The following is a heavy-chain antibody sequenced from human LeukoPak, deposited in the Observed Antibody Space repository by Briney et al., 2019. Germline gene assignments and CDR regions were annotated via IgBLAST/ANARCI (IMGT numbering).Heavy chain of an antibody. J-gene: IGHJ6*02. CDR1: GGSFSGYY. V-gene: IGHV4-34*01. CDR2: INHSGST. D-gene: IGHD2-2*01. CDR3: ARSPRRYCSSTSCSNYYGMDV. Sequence: SETLSLTCAVYGGSFSGYYWSWIRQPPGKGLEWIGEINHSGSTNYNPSLKSRVTISVDRSKNQFSLKLSSVTAADTAVYYCARSPRRYCSSTSCSNYYGMDVWGQGTTVTVSS.